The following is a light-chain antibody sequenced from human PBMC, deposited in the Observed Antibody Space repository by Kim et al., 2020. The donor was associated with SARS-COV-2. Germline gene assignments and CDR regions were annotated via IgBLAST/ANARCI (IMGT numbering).Light chain of an antibody. J-gene: IGKJ2*01. CDR1: QSLGIK. CDR3: QQYSDWPYT. V-gene: IGKV3-15*01. CDR2: GAT. Sequence: SVSPGSSVTLSCRASQSLGIKLAWYQQKLGQAPRLLNYGATTRAVGIPPRFSGSGSGTEFTLTISSLQSEDFAVYYCQQYSDWPYTFGQGTKLEI.